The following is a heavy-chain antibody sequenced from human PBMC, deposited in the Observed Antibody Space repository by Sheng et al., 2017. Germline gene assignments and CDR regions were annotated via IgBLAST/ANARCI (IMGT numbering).Heavy chain of an antibody. J-gene: IGHJ4*02. CDR1: GGTFSSYA. Sequence: QVQLVQSGAEVKKPGSSVKVSCKASGGTFSSYAISWVRQAPGQGLEWMGGIIPIFGTANYAQKFQGRVTITADESTSTAYMELSSLRSEDTAVYYCAREIRLVPESYGDYSFGDWGQGTLVTVSS. CDR3: AREIRLVPESYGDYSFGD. CDR2: IIPIFGTA. V-gene: IGHV1-69*13. D-gene: IGHD4-17*01.